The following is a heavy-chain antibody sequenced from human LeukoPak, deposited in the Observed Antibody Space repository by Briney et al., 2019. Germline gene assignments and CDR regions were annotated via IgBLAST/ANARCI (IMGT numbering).Heavy chain of an antibody. V-gene: IGHV3-74*01. CDR3: ARQLPYYPLDY. CDR2: INSDGSST. D-gene: IGHD3-22*01. CDR1: RFTFSSYW. Sequence: GGSLRLSCAASRFTFSSYWMHWVRQAPGKGLVWVSRINSDGSSTSYADSVKGRFTISRDNAKNTLYLQMNSLRAEDTAVYYCARQLPYYPLDYWGQGTLVTVSS. J-gene: IGHJ4*02.